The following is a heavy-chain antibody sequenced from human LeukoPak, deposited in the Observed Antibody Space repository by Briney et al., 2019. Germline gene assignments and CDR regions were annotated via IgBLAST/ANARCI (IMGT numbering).Heavy chain of an antibody. V-gene: IGHV1-18*01. CDR2: ISAYNGNT. J-gene: IGHJ4*02. D-gene: IGHD2-2*01. CDR1: GYTFTIYG. CDR3: ARARRVVVPAALEDY. Sequence: ASVKVSCKASGYTFTIYGISWVRQAPGQGLEWMGWISAYNGNTNYAQKLQGRVTMTTDTSTSTAYMELRSLRSDDTAVYYCARARRVVVPAALEDYWGQGTLVTVSS.